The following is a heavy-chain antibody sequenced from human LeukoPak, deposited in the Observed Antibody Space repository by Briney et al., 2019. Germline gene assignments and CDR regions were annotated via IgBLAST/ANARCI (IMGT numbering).Heavy chain of an antibody. CDR1: GASISNSGYTY. V-gene: IGHV4-39*01. CDR3: ARQGVIISYFDY. J-gene: IGHJ4*02. D-gene: IGHD3-10*01. Sequence: SETLSLTCTVAGASISNSGYTYWGWIRQPPGKGLEWIGSFYHNGYTYYNPSLKSRVTISADTSKSQFSLRVTSMTAADTAVYFCARQGVIISYFDYWGQGALVTVSS. CDR2: FYHNGYT.